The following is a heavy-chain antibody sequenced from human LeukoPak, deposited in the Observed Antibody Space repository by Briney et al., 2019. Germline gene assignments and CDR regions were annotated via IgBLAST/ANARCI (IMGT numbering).Heavy chain of an antibody. CDR1: GGSISSGGYY. V-gene: IGHV4-31*03. CDR2: TYYSGST. Sequence: SETLSLTCTVSGGSISSGGYYWSWIRQHPGKGLEWIGYTYYSGSTYYNPSLKSRVTISVDTSKNQFSLKLSSVTAADTAVYYCAREGRYYGSGSYCGYWGQGTPVTVSS. D-gene: IGHD3-10*01. CDR3: AREGRYYGSGSYCGY. J-gene: IGHJ4*02.